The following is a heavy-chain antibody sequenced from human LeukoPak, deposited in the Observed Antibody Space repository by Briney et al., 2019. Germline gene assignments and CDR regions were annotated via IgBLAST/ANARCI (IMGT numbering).Heavy chain of an antibody. CDR2: IYHSGST. J-gene: IGHJ4*02. D-gene: IGHD2-15*01. Sequence: PSETLSLTCTVSGYSISSGYYWGWIRQPPGKGLEWIGEIYHSGSTNYNPSLKSRVTISVDKSKNQFSLKLSSVTAADTAVYYCATQAGGSFDYWGQGTLVTVSS. CDR1: GYSISSGYY. CDR3: ATQAGGSFDY. V-gene: IGHV4-38-2*02.